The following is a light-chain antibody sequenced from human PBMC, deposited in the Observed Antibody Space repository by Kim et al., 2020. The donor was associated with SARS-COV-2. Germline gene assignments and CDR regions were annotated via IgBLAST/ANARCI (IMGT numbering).Light chain of an antibody. CDR3: QHYNSYPYT. CDR2: QAS. CDR1: QYITTG. V-gene: IGKV1-5*01. J-gene: IGKJ2*01. Sequence: SAAVGDRVTITCRASQYITTGLAWYQQKPGKAPKLLIYQASTLESGVPSRFSGSGSGTEFSLTISSLQPDDFATYYCQHYNSYPYTFGQGTKLEI.